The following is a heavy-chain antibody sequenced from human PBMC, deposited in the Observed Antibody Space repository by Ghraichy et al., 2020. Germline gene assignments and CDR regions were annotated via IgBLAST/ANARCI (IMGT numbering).Heavy chain of an antibody. V-gene: IGHV3-23*01. CDR2: ISNSGDAT. D-gene: IGHD2-2*01. Sequence: GALRLSCAASGFIFSNYAMTWVRKAPGTGLEWISTISNSGDATHYADSVQGRFSISRDNSKNTLYLQMSGLRADDAAVYYCTKDPQHSIDFWGQGTLVTVSS. J-gene: IGHJ4*02. CDR1: GFIFSNYA. CDR3: TKDPQHSIDF.